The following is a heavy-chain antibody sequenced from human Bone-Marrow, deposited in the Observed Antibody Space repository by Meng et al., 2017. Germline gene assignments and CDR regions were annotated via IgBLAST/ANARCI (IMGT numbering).Heavy chain of an antibody. Sequence: VQLVQAGARVKKPGSSVKVSCKGSGGTFGSYGISWGRQAPGQGLEWMGGIIPIFGTANYAQKFQGRVTITTDESTSTAYMELSSLRSEDTAVYYCARVTRYSSGYDYWGQGTLVTVSS. CDR1: GGTFGSYG. CDR2: IIPIFGTA. D-gene: IGHD6-19*01. CDR3: ARVTRYSSGYDY. J-gene: IGHJ4*02. V-gene: IGHV1-69*05.